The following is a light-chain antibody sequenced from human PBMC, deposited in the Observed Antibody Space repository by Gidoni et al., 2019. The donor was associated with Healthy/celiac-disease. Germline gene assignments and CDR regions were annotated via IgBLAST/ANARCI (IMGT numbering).Light chain of an antibody. CDR2: GAS. Sequence: GTLSLSPGERATLSCRASQSVSSSYLAWYQQKPGQAPRLLIYGASSRATGIPDRFSGSGSGTDFTLTISRLEPEDFAVYYCQQYGSSRLTFGGXTKVEIK. CDR1: QSVSSSY. CDR3: QQYGSSRLT. J-gene: IGKJ4*01. V-gene: IGKV3-20*01.